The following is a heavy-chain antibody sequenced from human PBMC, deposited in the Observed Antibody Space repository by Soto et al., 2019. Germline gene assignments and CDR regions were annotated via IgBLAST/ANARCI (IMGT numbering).Heavy chain of an antibody. J-gene: IGHJ4*02. CDR1: GYTFTGYA. Sequence: GASVKVSCKASGYTFTGYAMHWVLRAPGQRLERMGWINAGNGNTKYSQKFQGRVTITRDTSASTAYMELSSLRSEDTAVYYGARAVAVAYDFDSWGKETLVTVYS. V-gene: IGHV1-3*01. CDR2: INAGNGNT. CDR3: ARAVAVAYDFDS. D-gene: IGHD6-19*01.